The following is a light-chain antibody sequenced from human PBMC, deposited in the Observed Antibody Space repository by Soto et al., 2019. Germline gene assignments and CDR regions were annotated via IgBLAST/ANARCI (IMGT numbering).Light chain of an antibody. V-gene: IGLV2-8*01. Sequence: QSVLTQPPSASGSPGQSVTISCTGTSSDIGAYNYVSWYQQHPGKAPKLLIYEVSKRPSGVPDRFSGSKSGNTASLTVSGLQAEDEADYYCISYAGTHIDFATWTKLTVL. CDR3: ISYAGTHID. CDR2: EVS. J-gene: IGLJ1*01. CDR1: SSDIGAYNY.